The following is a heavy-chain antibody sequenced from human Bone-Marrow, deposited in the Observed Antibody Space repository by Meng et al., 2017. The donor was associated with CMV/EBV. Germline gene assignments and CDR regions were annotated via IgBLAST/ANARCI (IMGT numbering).Heavy chain of an antibody. J-gene: IGHJ4*02. CDR1: GFTFSTHG. CDR3: AKDLGVGWVSATPDY. V-gene: IGHV3-30*02. Sequence: GESLKISCAVSGFTFSTHGMYWVRQAPGKGLDWVAFIRYEGTTTYYADSVKGRFTISRDNSNNTLYLQMNRLQPEDTAVYYCAKDLGVGWVSATPDYWGQGSLVTVSS. CDR2: IRYEGTTT. D-gene: IGHD3-16*01.